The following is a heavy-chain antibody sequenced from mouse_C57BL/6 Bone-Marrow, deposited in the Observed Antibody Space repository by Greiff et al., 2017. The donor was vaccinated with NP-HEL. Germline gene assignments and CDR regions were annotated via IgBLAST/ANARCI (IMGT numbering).Heavy chain of an antibody. CDR1: GYTFTSYG. CDR2: IYPRSGNT. Sequence: QVQLKESGAELARPGASVKLSCKASGYTFTSYGISWVKQRTGQGLEWIGEIYPRSGNTYYNEKFKGKATLTADKSSSTAYMELRSLTSEDSAVYFCAREGYGYDWFAYWGQGTLVTVSA. CDR3: AREGYGYDWFAY. J-gene: IGHJ3*01. D-gene: IGHD2-2*01. V-gene: IGHV1-81*01.